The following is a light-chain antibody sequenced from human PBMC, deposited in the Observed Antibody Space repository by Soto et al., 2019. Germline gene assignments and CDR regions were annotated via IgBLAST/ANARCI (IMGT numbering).Light chain of an antibody. Sequence: ERVMTQSPATLSVSPGERAILSCRASQRVSTSLAWYQQKPGQAPRLLIYGASTRATGIPARFSGSGSGTEFTLTISRLQSEDFAVYYCQQYNNRWTFGQGTKVEIK. CDR1: QRVSTS. CDR3: QQYNNRWT. CDR2: GAS. V-gene: IGKV3-15*01. J-gene: IGKJ1*01.